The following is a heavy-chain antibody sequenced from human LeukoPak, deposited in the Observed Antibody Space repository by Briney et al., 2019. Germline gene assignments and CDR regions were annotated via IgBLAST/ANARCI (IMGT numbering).Heavy chain of an antibody. CDR1: GGSISGSSYY. Sequence: PSETLSLTCTVSGGSISGSSYYWGWIRQPPGKGLEWIGSIYYSGSTYYNPSLKSRVTISVDTSKNQFSLKLNSVTATDTAVYYCARGVTLIVVVIHDWYFDLWGRGTVFTVSS. D-gene: IGHD3-22*01. CDR2: IYYSGST. CDR3: ARGVTLIVVVIHDWYFDL. J-gene: IGHJ2*01. V-gene: IGHV4-39*02.